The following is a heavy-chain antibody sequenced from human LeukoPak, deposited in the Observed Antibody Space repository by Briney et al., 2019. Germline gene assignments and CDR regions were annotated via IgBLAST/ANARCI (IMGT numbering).Heavy chain of an antibody. Sequence: GGSLRLSCAASGLTLSGSAMSWVRQAPGKGLVWVSRIKMDERSAVYADSVKGRFIISRDNAKNTVYLQMNSLRADDTAVYYCATVFKGSSLQDYWGQGTLVTVSS. J-gene: IGHJ4*02. D-gene: IGHD3-10*01. CDR1: GLTLSGSA. CDR2: IKMDERSA. V-gene: IGHV3-74*03. CDR3: ATVFKGSSLQDY.